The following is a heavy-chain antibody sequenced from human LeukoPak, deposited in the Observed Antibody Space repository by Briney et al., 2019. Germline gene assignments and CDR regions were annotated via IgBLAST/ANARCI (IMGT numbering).Heavy chain of an antibody. CDR2: IYYSGST. V-gene: IGHV4-59*12. J-gene: IGHJ4*02. Sequence: SETLSLTCAVSGGSMSNYYWTWIRQSPGKGLEWIGYIYYSGSTNYNPSFKSRLTVSVDTSKNQFSLKVSSVTAADTAVYYCARRSSIENFYDYWGQGTLVPVSS. CDR1: GGSMSNYY. D-gene: IGHD2-2*01. CDR3: ARRSSIENFYDY.